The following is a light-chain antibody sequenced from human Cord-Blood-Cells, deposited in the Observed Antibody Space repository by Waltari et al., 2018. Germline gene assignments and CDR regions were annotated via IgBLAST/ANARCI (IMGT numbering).Light chain of an antibody. Sequence: QSALTQPRSVSGSPGPSVALSCTGTSSDVGGYNYVSWYQQHPGKAPKLMIYDVSKRPSGVPDRFSGSKSGNTGSLTISGLQAEDEAEYYCCSYAGSYTVFGGGTKLTVL. CDR2: DVS. CDR3: CSYAGSYTV. CDR1: SSDVGGYNY. J-gene: IGLJ2*01. V-gene: IGLV2-11*01.